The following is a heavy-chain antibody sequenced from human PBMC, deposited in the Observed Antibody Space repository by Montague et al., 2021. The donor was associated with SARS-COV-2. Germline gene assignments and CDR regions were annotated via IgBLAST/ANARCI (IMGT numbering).Heavy chain of an antibody. CDR1: GGSFSGYY. CDR3: ARGCGQWLVRPPLYYYFDY. D-gene: IGHD6-19*01. J-gene: IGHJ4*02. CDR2: INHSGSS. Sequence: SETLSLTCAVYGGSFSGYYWSWICQPQGKGLEWVGEINHSGSSNYYSSLKRRVTITVDTSKNQFSLKLSSVTAADTDVYYCARGCGQWLVRPPLYYYFDYWGQGTLVTVSS. V-gene: IGHV4-34*01.